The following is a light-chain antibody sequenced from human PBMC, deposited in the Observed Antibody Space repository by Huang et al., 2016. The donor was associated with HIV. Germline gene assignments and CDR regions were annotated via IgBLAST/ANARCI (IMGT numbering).Light chain of an antibody. CDR2: AAF. Sequence: AIQMTQSPSSLSASVGDRVTITCRVSQGIRNDLGWYQQKPGKAPKLLIYAAFSLQSGVPSRFSGSGSGIDFTLTISSLQPEDFGTYYCLQDNNYPLTFGGGTKVEIK. V-gene: IGKV1-6*01. CDR3: LQDNNYPLT. CDR1: QGIRND. J-gene: IGKJ4*01.